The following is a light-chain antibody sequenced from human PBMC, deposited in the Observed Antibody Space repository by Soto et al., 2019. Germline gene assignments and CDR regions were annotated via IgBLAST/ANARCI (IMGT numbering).Light chain of an antibody. CDR3: QQYGSSPPYT. Sequence: ENVLTQSPGTLSLSPGERATLSCRASQSVSGRYLAWYQQKPCQAPRLLIYGASSRATGIPDRFSGSGSGTDFTLTISRLEPEDLAVYYCQQYGSSPPYTFGQANKLEIQ. J-gene: IGKJ2*01. V-gene: IGKV3-20*01. CDR2: GAS. CDR1: QSVSGRY.